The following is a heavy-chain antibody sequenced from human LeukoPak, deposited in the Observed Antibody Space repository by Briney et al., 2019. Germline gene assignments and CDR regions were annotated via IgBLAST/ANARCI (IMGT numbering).Heavy chain of an antibody. J-gene: IGHJ4*02. D-gene: IGHD6-13*01. CDR1: GFTFSSYD. V-gene: IGHV3-23*01. CDR3: ARGHSSSWMSEIDY. CDR2: ISGSGGST. Sequence: GGSPRLSCAASGFTFSSYDMSWVRQAPGKGLEWVSAISGSGGSTYYADSVKGRFTISRDNAKNSLYLQMNSLRAEDTAVYYCARGHSSSWMSEIDYWGQGTLVTVSS.